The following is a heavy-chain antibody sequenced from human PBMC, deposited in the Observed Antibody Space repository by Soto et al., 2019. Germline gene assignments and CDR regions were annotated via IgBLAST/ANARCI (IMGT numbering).Heavy chain of an antibody. CDR3: ASARSSVGAPGGFIEF. CDR1: GFIFTNYW. D-gene: IGHD1-26*01. CDR2: INPAGSDR. J-gene: IGHJ4*02. V-gene: IGHV3-7*03. Sequence: EVQLVESGGGLGQPGGSLRLSCAASGFIFTNYWINWVRQAPGKGLEWVANINPAGSDRRYVDSVKGRFTISRDNAKNSVYLQMNSLRDDDTAVYYCASARSSVGAPGGFIEFWGQGSLVTVSS.